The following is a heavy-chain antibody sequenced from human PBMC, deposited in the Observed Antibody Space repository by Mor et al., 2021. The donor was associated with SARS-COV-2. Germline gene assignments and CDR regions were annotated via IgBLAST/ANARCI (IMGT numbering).Heavy chain of an antibody. J-gene: IGHJ6*02. CDR3: AKDAKVGTYLGEGGGMDV. D-gene: IGHD3-10*01. Sequence: RFTISRDNTKNTLYLQMNSLRAEDPAVYYCAKDAKVGTYLGEGGGMDVWGQGTTVTVSS. V-gene: IGHV3-23*01.